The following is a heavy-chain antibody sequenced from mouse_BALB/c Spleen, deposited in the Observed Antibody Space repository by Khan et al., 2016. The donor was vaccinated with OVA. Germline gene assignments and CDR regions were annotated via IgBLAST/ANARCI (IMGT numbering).Heavy chain of an antibody. V-gene: IGHV1-20*02. D-gene: IGHD1-1*01. CDR2: INPHIGET. J-gene: IGHJ2*01. Sequence: VHVKQSGSELVRPGASVKISCKASGYSFTGYFMNWVMQSHGKSLEWIGRINPHIGETFYNQRFKDKATLTVDESSSTAHMELRSLASEDSAVYYCTRIYRSDFDYWGQGTTLTVSS. CDR3: TRIYRSDFDY. CDR1: GYSFTGYF.